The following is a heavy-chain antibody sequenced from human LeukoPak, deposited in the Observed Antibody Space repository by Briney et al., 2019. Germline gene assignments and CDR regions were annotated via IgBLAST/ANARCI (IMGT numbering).Heavy chain of an antibody. D-gene: IGHD3-10*01. V-gene: IGHV4-38-2*01. CDR1: GYSISSGYY. CDR2: IYHSGST. J-gene: IGHJ3*02. Sequence: KTSETLSLTCSVSGYSISSGYYWGCIRQPPGKGLEWIGSIYHSGSTYCNPSLKSRVSISVDTSKNQFSLRLSSVTAADTAVYYCAKSNGYGLIDIWGQGTMVTVSS. CDR3: AKSNGYGLIDI.